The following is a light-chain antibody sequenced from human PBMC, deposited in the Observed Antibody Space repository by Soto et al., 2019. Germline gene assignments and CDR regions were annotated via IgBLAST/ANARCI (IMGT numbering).Light chain of an antibody. V-gene: IGKV3-15*01. J-gene: IGKJ1*01. CDR1: QSVSST. CDR3: QQYGSLGT. CDR2: GAS. Sequence: ETVITQSPSSLSVSPGERATLSCRASQSVSSTLAWYQQKPGQAPRLLIYGASTRATGIPARFSGSGSQTDFTLTISRLEPEDLAVYYCQQYGSLGTFGQGTKVDI.